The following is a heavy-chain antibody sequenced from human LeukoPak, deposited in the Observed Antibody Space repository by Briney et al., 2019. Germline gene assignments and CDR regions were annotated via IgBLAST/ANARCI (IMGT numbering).Heavy chain of an antibody. Sequence: GASVTVSFKGSGYTFSAYYVHWVRQAPGQGRAWMGCISPYSGGTRYAQKSQGRVTLTSDTSISTAYLELTGLRSDDTAVYYCARVEGSAATFDDWGQGTLVTVSS. CDR1: GYTFSAYY. CDR2: ISPYSGGT. CDR3: ARVEGSAATFDD. V-gene: IGHV1-2*02. J-gene: IGHJ4*02. D-gene: IGHD3-10*01.